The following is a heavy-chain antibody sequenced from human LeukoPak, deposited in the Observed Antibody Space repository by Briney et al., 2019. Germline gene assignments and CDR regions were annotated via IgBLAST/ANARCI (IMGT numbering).Heavy chain of an antibody. CDR1: GFTFSSYE. Sequence: GGSLRLSCAASGFTFSSYEMNWVRQAPGKGLEWVSYISSSGSTIYYADSVKGRFTFSRDNAKNSLYLQLNSLRAEDTAVYYCASGFGELPLYYYYGMDVWGKGTTVTVSS. J-gene: IGHJ6*04. V-gene: IGHV3-48*03. CDR3: ASGFGELPLYYYYGMDV. CDR2: ISSSGSTI. D-gene: IGHD3-10*01.